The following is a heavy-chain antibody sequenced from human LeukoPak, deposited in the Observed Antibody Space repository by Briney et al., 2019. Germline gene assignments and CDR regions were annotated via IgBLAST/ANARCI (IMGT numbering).Heavy chain of an antibody. Sequence: GGSLRLSCVGCGFTFSDYWATWVRQAPGKGLEWVSAISGSGGSTYYADSVKGRFTISRDNSKNTLYLQMNSLRAEDTAVYYCAKDLLVTMIVVALFDYWGQGTLVTVSS. CDR1: GFTFSDYW. V-gene: IGHV3-23*01. CDR3: AKDLLVTMIVVALFDY. CDR2: ISGSGGST. J-gene: IGHJ4*02. D-gene: IGHD3-22*01.